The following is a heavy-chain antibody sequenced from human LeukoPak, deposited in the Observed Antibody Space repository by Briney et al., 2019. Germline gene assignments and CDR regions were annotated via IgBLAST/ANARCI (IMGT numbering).Heavy chain of an antibody. J-gene: IGHJ4*02. CDR3: ARDPKGRYSSSSTPYFDY. V-gene: IGHV3-30*04. CDR1: GFTFTGHS. Sequence: PGRSLRLSCVASGFTFTGHSMHWVRQAPGKGLEWVAVVADDEKTIFYADSLKGRFTVSRDNSKNTLYLQMNSLRAEDTAVYYCARDPKGRYSSSSTPYFDYWGQGTLVTVSS. D-gene: IGHD6-6*01. CDR2: VADDEKTI.